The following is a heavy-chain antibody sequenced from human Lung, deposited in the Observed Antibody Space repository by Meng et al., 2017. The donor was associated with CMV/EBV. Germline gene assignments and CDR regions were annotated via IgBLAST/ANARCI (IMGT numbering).Heavy chain of an antibody. CDR3: ATGLMDY. J-gene: IGHJ4*02. CDR1: GFTFSNYG. CDR2: IVSDGTKK. V-gene: IGHV3-30*02. Sequence: GGSLRLSCAASGFTFSNYGMHWVRQAPGKGLEWVTYIVSDGTKKFYADSVKGRFTISRDNSENTLFLQMNTLRADDTAVYYCATGLMDYWGQGALVTASS. D-gene: IGHD6-19*01.